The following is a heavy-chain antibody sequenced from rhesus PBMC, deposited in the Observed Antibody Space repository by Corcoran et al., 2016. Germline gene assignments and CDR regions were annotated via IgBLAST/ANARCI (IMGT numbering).Heavy chain of an antibody. CDR3: ARGVWTGYGYFEF. CDR2: IYGSSGST. V-gene: IGHV4-76*01. Sequence: QVQLQESGPGVVKPSETLSLSCAVSGYPISRGDDWSWIRQPPGKGREWIGYIYGSSGSTNYNPSLKNRVTISKATSKNQFSLKLSSVTAADTAVYYCARGVWTGYGYFEFWGQGALVTVSS. D-gene: IGHD3-3*01. J-gene: IGHJ1*01. CDR1: GYPISRGDD.